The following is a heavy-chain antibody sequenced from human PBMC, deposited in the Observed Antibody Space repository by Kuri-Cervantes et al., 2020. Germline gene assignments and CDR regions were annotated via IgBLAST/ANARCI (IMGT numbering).Heavy chain of an antibody. D-gene: IGHD6-13*01. CDR2: INPNSGGT. V-gene: IGHV1-2*02. CDR1: EYTFTGYY. J-gene: IGHJ6*02. CDR3: ARDRGYSSSLLHYYGMDV. Sequence: ASVKVSCKASEYTFTGYYMHWVRQAPGQGLEWMGWINPNSGGTNYAQKFQGRVTMTRDTSISTAYMELSRLRSDDTAVYYCARDRGYSSSLLHYYGMDVWGQGTTVTDSS.